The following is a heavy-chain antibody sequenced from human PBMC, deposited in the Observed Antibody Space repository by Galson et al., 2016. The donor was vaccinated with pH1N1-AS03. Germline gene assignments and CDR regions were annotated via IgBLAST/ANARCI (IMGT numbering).Heavy chain of an antibody. D-gene: IGHD1-1*01. Sequence: SETLSLTCSVSGDSVISKNYYWGWVRQPPGKGLEWIGSISFRGSSYYNPSLKSRVRISIDESNNQFSLDLNSVTAADTALYYCVMDTTTWMRFDYWGQGVLVIVFS. CDR1: GDSVISKNYY. CDR3: VMDTTTWMRFDY. J-gene: IGHJ4*02. CDR2: ISFRGSS. V-gene: IGHV4-39*07.